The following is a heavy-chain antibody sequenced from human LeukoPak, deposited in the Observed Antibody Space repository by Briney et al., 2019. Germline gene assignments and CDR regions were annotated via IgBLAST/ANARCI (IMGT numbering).Heavy chain of an antibody. CDR3: AKDSSSVSCYLDY. CDR2: IRFDGSNK. Sequence: GGSLRLSCAASGFTFTSYGMHWVRQAPGKGLEWVAFIRFDGSNKNYADSVKGRFTISRDNSENTLYLQMNSLRADDTAVYFCAKDSSSVSCYLDYWAREPWSPSPQ. J-gene: IGHJ4*02. V-gene: IGHV3-30*02. D-gene: IGHD2-2*01. CDR1: GFTFTSYG.